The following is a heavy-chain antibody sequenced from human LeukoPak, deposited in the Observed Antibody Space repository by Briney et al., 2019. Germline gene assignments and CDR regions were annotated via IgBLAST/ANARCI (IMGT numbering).Heavy chain of an antibody. CDR2: ISAYNGNT. CDR1: GGTFSSYA. D-gene: IGHD2-2*01. CDR3: ARVNRYCSSTSCYLPNDY. Sequence: ASVKVSCKASGGTFSSYAISWVRQAPGQGLEWMGWISAYNGNTNYAQKLQGRVTMTTDTSTSTAYMELRSLRSDDTAVYYCARVNRYCSSTSCYLPNDYWGQGTLVTVSS. V-gene: IGHV1-18*01. J-gene: IGHJ4*02.